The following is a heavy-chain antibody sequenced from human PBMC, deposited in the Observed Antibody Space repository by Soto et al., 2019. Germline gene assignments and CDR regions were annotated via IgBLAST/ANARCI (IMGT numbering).Heavy chain of an antibody. V-gene: IGHV4-31*03. CDR3: ERGGIQLSYALDH. D-gene: IGHD5-18*01. Sequence: SETLSLTCTVSGGSISSGGYYWSWIRQHPGKGLEWIGYIYYSGSTYYNPSLKSRVTISVDASKNQIYLKLRSVTAADTAVYYCERGGIQLSYALDHWGRGILVTVSS. CDR1: GGSISSGGYY. J-gene: IGHJ4*02. CDR2: IYYSGST.